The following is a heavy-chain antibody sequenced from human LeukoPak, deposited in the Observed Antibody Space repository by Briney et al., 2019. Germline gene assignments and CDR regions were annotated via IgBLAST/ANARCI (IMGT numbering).Heavy chain of an antibody. CDR3: ARDLHYDFWSGYYINGYFDY. Sequence: GGSLRLSCAASGFTFSSYGMSWVRQAQGKGLEWVSSISSSSSYIYYADSVKGRFTISRDNAKNSLYLQMNSLRAEDTAVYYCARDLHYDFWSGYYINGYFDYWGQGTLVTVSS. J-gene: IGHJ4*02. CDR2: ISSSSSYI. CDR1: GFTFSSYG. V-gene: IGHV3-21*01. D-gene: IGHD3-3*01.